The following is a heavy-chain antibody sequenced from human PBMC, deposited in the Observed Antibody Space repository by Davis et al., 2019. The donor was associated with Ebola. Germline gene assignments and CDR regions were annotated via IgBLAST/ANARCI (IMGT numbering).Heavy chain of an antibody. Sequence: GGSLRLSCQASGNSFSSHWIGWVRQMPGKGLEWMGIIFTGDSDTRYRPSFRGQVTISADKSFKTAFRQWSSLKASDTARYYCATLRRTITGMDDGFDIWGQGTMVTVSS. CDR2: IFTGDSDT. D-gene: IGHD1-20*01. CDR1: GNSFSSHW. J-gene: IGHJ3*02. CDR3: ATLRRTITGMDDGFDI. V-gene: IGHV5-51*01.